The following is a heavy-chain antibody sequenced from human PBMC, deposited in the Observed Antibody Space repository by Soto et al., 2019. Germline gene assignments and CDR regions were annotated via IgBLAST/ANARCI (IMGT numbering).Heavy chain of an antibody. J-gene: IGHJ3*02. D-gene: IGHD6-6*01. CDR2: ISAYNGNT. CDR1: AYTFSSYG. V-gene: IGHV1-18*01. Sequence: GASLKVSCKRSAYTFSSYGISWVRQAPGQGLEWMGWISAYNGNTNYAQKLQGRVTMTADKSTSTAYMEMRSLRSDDTAVYYCARSSSIAAPDAFDIWGQGTMVTVSS. CDR3: ARSSSIAAPDAFDI.